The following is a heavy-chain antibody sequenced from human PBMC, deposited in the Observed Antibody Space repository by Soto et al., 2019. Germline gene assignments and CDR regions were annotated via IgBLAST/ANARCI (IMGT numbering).Heavy chain of an antibody. J-gene: IGHJ4*02. CDR3: ARGGSEAGIDY. V-gene: IGHV4-31*03. CDR2: VYYSGST. Sequence: QVQLQESGPELVEPSQTLSLTCTVSGGSISSGGYYWSWIRQHPGKGLEWIGYVYYSGSTYYNPSLKSGVTISVDTSKNQFSLKLSSVTAADTAVYYCARGGSEAGIDYWGQGTLVTVSS. CDR1: GGSISSGGYY. D-gene: IGHD6-13*01.